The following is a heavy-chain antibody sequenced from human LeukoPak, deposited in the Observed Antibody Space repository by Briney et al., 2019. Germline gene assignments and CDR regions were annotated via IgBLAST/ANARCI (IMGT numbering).Heavy chain of an antibody. CDR2: INSDGSST. V-gene: IGHV3-74*01. Sequence: GGSLRLSCAASGFTISSYWMHWVRHAPGKGLVWVSRINSDGSSTSYADSVKGRFTISRDNAKNTLYLQMNSLRAEDTAVYYCATLGRVDVADYWGQGTLVTVSS. CDR1: GFTISSYW. CDR3: ATLGRVDVADY. J-gene: IGHJ4*02. D-gene: IGHD7-27*01.